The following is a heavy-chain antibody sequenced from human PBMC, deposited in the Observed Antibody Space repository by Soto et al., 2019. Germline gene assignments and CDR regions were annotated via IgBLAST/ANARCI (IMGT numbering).Heavy chain of an antibody. V-gene: IGHV1-2*02. CDR1: GYTFTDYY. D-gene: IGHD3-16*01. Sequence: QVQLVQSGAEVKKPGASVKVSCKASGYTFTDYYIHWVRQAPGQGLEWMGWINPNSGDTNYAQKFQDRVTMTRDTSTSTAYMELRRLRFDDTAVYYCARDMQGWGGYWGQGTLVTVSS. J-gene: IGHJ4*02. CDR3: ARDMQGWGGY. CDR2: INPNSGDT.